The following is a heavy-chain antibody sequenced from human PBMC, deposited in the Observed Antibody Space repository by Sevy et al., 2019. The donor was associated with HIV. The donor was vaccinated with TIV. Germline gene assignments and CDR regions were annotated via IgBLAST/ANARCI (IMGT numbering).Heavy chain of an antibody. CDR3: ARDTYYDDSSGYSYYYGMDV. J-gene: IGHJ6*02. Sequence: SETLSLTCTVSGGSISSYYWSWIRQPAGKGLEWIGRIYTSGSTNYNPSLKSRVTMSVDTSKNQFSLKLSSVTAADTAVYYCARDTYYDDSSGYSYYYGMDVWGQGTTVTVSS. D-gene: IGHD3-22*01. V-gene: IGHV4-4*07. CDR2: IYTSGST. CDR1: GGSISSYY.